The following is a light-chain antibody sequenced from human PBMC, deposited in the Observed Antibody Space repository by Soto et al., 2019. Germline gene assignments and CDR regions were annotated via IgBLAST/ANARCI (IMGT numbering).Light chain of an antibody. V-gene: IGKV1-5*03. J-gene: IGKJ1*01. CDR3: QQYNTFSMRA. CDR1: QSISSW. CDR2: KAS. Sequence: DIQMTQSPSTLSASVGDRVTITCRASQSISSWLAWYQQKPGKAPNLLIYKASSLESGVPSRFSGSGSGTEFTLTISSLQPEDFATYYCQQYNTFSMRAFGQGTKVEIK.